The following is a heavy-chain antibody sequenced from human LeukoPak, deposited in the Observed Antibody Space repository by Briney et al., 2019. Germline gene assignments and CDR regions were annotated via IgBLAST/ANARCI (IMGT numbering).Heavy chain of an antibody. D-gene: IGHD5-12*01. CDR2: IYWDDDK. J-gene: IGHJ4*02. CDR1: GFSLSTSGVG. CDR3: AHSLALGYDFGTLDY. V-gene: IGHV2-5*02. Sequence: SGPTLVKPTQPLTLTCTFSGFSLSTSGVGVGWIRQPPGKALEWLALIYWDDDKRYSPSLKSRLTITKDTSKNQVVLTMTNMDPVDTATYYCAHSLALGYDFGTLDYWGQGTLVTVSS.